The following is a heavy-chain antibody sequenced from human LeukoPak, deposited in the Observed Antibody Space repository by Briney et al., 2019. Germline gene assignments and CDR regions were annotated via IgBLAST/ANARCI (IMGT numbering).Heavy chain of an antibody. CDR2: IYYSGST. V-gene: IGHV4-31*03. J-gene: IGHJ6*02. Sequence: PSETLSLTCTVSGGSISSGGYYWSWIRQHPGKGLEWIGYIYYSGSTYYNPSLKSRVTISVDTSKNQFSLKLSSVTAADTAVYYCASSPIAARPWNGMDVWGQGTTVTVSS. D-gene: IGHD6-6*01. CDR1: GGSISSGGYY. CDR3: ASSPIAARPWNGMDV.